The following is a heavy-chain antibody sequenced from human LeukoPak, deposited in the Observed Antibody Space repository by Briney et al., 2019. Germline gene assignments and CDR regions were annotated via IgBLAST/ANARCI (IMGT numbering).Heavy chain of an antibody. V-gene: IGHV3-23*01. J-gene: IGHJ4*02. Sequence: GGSLRLSCAASGFTFSSYAMSWVRQVPGKGLEWVSVISGSGDNTYYADSVKGRFTTSRDNSKNMLYLQMNSLRAEDTAVYYCAKWKYSNSGIDDYWGQGTLVTVSS. CDR1: GFTFSSYA. CDR2: ISGSGDNT. CDR3: AKWKYSNSGIDDY. D-gene: IGHD6-6*01.